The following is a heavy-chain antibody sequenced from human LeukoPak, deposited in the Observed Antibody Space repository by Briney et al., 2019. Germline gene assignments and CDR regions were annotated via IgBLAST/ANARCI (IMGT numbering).Heavy chain of an antibody. J-gene: IGHJ3*02. Sequence: PGGSLRLSCAASGFTFSSYAMSWDRQAPGKGLEWVSAISGSGGSTYYADSVKGRFTISRDNSKNTLYLQMNSLRAEDTAVYYCAKTVCSGGSCYSVYAFDIWGQGTMVTVSS. CDR1: GFTFSSYA. CDR3: AKTVCSGGSCYSVYAFDI. D-gene: IGHD2-15*01. V-gene: IGHV3-23*01. CDR2: ISGSGGST.